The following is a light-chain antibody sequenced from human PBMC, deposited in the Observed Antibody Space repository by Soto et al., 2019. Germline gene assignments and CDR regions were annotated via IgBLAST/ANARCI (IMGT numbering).Light chain of an antibody. CDR1: SSDVGGYNY. Sequence: QSVLTQPASVSGSPGQSITISCTGTSSDVGGYNYVSWYQQHPGKAPKLMIYDVSNQPSGVSNRFSGSKSGNTASLTISGLQAEDEADYYCSSYTSSSLVFGGGTKLTVL. CDR3: SSYTSSSLV. V-gene: IGLV2-14*01. CDR2: DVS. J-gene: IGLJ2*01.